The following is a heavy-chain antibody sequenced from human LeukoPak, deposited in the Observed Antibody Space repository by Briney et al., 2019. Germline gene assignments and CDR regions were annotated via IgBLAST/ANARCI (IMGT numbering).Heavy chain of an antibody. J-gene: IGHJ4*02. V-gene: IGHV4-39*07. Sequence: PSETLSLTCTVSGGSISSSSYYWSWIRQPPGKGLEWIGEINHSGSTNYNPSLKSRVTISVDTSKNQFSLKLSSVTAADTAVYYCARVDYVWGSYRYTSNFDYWGQGTLVTVSS. CDR1: GGSISSSSYY. CDR3: ARVDYVWGSYRYTSNFDY. CDR2: INHSGST. D-gene: IGHD3-16*02.